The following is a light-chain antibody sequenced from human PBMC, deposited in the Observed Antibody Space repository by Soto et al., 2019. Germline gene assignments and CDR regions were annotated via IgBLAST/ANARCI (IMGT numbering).Light chain of an antibody. V-gene: IGKV1-5*01. CDR2: DAS. J-gene: IGKJ1*01. Sequence: DIQMTQYPSTLSASVGDRVTITCRASQSIGRWLAWYQQKPGEAPKVLVYDASSLESGVPSRFSGSGSGTEFTLTISSLQPDDFATYYCQQYQTYWTFGQGTKVDIK. CDR3: QQYQTYWT. CDR1: QSIGRW.